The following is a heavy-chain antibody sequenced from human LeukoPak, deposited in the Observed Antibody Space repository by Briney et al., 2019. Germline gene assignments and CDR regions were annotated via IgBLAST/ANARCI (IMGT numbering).Heavy chain of an antibody. Sequence: SETLSLTCTVSGGSISSGGYYWSWIRQHPGKGLEWIGYIYYSGSTYYNPSLKSRVTISVDTSKNQFSLKLSSVTAADTAVYYCARERYYGSGSPDFDYWGQGTLVTVSS. CDR1: GGSISSGGYY. V-gene: IGHV4-31*03. J-gene: IGHJ4*02. CDR2: IYYSGST. D-gene: IGHD3-10*01. CDR3: ARERYYGSGSPDFDY.